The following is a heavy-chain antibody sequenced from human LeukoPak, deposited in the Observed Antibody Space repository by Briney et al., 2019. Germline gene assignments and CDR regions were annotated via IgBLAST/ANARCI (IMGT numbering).Heavy chain of an antibody. CDR1: GFTFNNYA. D-gene: IGHD3-10*01. J-gene: IGHJ4*02. CDR2: ISGTGATS. Sequence: GGSLRLSSAGSGFTFNNYAMSWVRQAPGKGLEWVSAISGTGATSYYADSVKGRFAISRDNSKNTLYLQMSSLSAEDTAVYYCAKDQRFGDLDDYRGQGTLVTVSS. CDR3: AKDQRFGDLDDY. V-gene: IGHV3-23*01.